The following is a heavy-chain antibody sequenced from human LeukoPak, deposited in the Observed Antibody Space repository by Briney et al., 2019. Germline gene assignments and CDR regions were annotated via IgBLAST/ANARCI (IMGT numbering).Heavy chain of an antibody. CDR2: ISYSGGT. CDR1: GGSISGYY. CDR3: ARSGDYGDYRRLDY. Sequence: SETLSLTCTVSGGSISGYYWSWIRQPPGKGLQWIGYISYSGGTNYNPSLKSRVTISVDTSKNQFSLKLSSVTAADTAVYYCARSGDYGDYRRLDYWGQGTLVTVSS. V-gene: IGHV4-59*01. D-gene: IGHD4-17*01. J-gene: IGHJ4*02.